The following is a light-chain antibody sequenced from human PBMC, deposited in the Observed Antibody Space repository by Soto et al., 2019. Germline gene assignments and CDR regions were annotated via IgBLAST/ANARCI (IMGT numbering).Light chain of an antibody. CDR1: QSVGTW. CDR3: QRYNRTTWR. Sequence: QMTQSPSTLSASVGGRVTIPCRASQSVGTWVAWYQQKPGKAPKLLIYGASNLESGVPSRFSGSGSGTEFTLTITTLQPDDFATYFCQRYNRTTWRFGPGTKVDI. V-gene: IGKV1-5*01. CDR2: GAS. J-gene: IGKJ1*01.